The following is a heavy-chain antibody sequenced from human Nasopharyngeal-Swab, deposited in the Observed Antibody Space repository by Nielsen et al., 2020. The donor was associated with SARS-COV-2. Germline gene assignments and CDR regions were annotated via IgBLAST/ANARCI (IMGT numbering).Heavy chain of an antibody. J-gene: IGHJ4*02. V-gene: IGHV3-11*04. CDR1: GFTFSDYY. D-gene: IGHD7-27*01. Sequence: GGSLRLSCAASGFTFSDYYMSWIRQAPGKGLECISYINGSGGTIYYGDSMKGRFTISRDNAKNSLYLQMNSLRAEYTAVYYCARDRANWDFDYWGQGTLVTVSS. CDR2: INGSGGTI. CDR3: ARDRANWDFDY.